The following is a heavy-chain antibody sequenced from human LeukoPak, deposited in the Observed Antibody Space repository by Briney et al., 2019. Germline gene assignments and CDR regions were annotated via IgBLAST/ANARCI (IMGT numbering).Heavy chain of an antibody. D-gene: IGHD2-2*01. J-gene: IGHJ4*02. V-gene: IGHV3-66*01. CDR3: AREGGVVVPAAILGY. Sequence: GGSLRLSCAASGFTVSSNYMSWVRQAPGKGLEWVSVIYSGGSTYYPDSVKGRFTISRDNAKNSLYLQMNSLRAEDTAVYYCAREGGVVVPAAILGYWGQGTLVTVSS. CDR1: GFTVSSNY. CDR2: IYSGGST.